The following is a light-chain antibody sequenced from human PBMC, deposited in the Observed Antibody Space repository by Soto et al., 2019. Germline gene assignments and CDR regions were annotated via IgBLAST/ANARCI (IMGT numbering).Light chain of an antibody. Sequence: EIVLTQSPGTLSLSPGERATLSCRASQTVSSNYLAWYQQKPGQAPRLLIFATTSRATGTPDRFSGSGSGTDFTLSINRLEPEDFALYYCQQYDNAPQVTFGQGTRLEIK. J-gene: IGKJ5*01. CDR3: QQYDNAPQVT. CDR2: ATT. V-gene: IGKV3-20*01. CDR1: QTVSSNY.